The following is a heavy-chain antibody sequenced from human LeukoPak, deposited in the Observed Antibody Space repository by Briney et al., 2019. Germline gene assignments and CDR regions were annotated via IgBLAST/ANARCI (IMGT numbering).Heavy chain of an antibody. CDR3: ARHRNDYGGNSFGD. D-gene: IGHD4-23*01. Sequence: SETLSLTCTVSGGSISSSYWSWIRQPPGKKLEWIAYIYYTGSTNYNPSLKSRATISVDTSKNHFSLELSSVTAADTAVYFCARHRNDYGGNSFGDWGQGILVTVSS. CDR2: IYYTGST. V-gene: IGHV4-59*08. J-gene: IGHJ4*02. CDR1: GGSISSSY.